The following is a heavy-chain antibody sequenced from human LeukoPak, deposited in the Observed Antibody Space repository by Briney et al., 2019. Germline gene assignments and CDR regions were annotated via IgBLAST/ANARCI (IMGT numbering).Heavy chain of an antibody. Sequence: GGSLRLSSEGSGFTFSSYAMTWVRQAPGKGLEWVSGIVGSSGNTYYADSVKGRFTISRDISKSTLYLQMNSLRVEDTAQYYCAKDKIVGDGRWDFDHWGRGTLVTVSS. CDR3: AKDKIVGDGRWDFDH. CDR2: IVGSSGNT. D-gene: IGHD1-26*01. CDR1: GFTFSSYA. V-gene: IGHV3-23*01. J-gene: IGHJ5*02.